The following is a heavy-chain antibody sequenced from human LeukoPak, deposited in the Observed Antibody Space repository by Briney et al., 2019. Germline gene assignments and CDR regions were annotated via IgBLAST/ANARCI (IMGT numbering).Heavy chain of an antibody. D-gene: IGHD6-13*01. Sequence: ASVKVSCKASGYTFTSYGISWVRQAPGQGLEWMGWNSAYNGKTNHAQNFQGRVTMTTDTSTSTAYMELRSLRSDDTAVYYCARDGKQQLGFDYWGQGTLVTVSS. V-gene: IGHV1-18*01. J-gene: IGHJ4*02. CDR2: NSAYNGKT. CDR3: ARDGKQQLGFDY. CDR1: GYTFTSYG.